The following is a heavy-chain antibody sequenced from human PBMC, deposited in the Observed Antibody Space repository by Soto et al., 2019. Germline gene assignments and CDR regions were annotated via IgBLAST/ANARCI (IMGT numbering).Heavy chain of an antibody. CDR1: GYSFSGYD. CDR2: INTKCSDT. V-gene: IGHV1-2*02. D-gene: IGHD3-3*01. Sequence: ASVKVSCKASGYSFSGYDIHCVRQAPGQEFAWMGWINTKCSDTEYGQKFLGRVTMTRDTSISTAFMALRSLRSDDTAVYYCARYCTFLEWYCHGMDVWGQGTTVNVS. CDR3: ARYCTFLEWYCHGMDV. J-gene: IGHJ6*02.